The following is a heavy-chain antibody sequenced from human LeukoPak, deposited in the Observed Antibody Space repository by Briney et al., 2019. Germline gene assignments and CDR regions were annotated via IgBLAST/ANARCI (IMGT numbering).Heavy chain of an antibody. CDR1: GFSFSSYG. CDR3: ARTLTKDYYDDSGYYGAFDI. J-gene: IGHJ3*02. D-gene: IGHD3-22*01. CDR2: TWYDGSNR. V-gene: IGHV3-33*08. Sequence: GGSLRLSCAASGFSFSSYGMHWVRQAPGKGPEWVAVTWYDGSNRYYADSVRGRFTISRDNSKNTLYLQMNSLGAEDTAVYYCARTLTKDYYDDSGYYGAFDIWGQGTMVTVS.